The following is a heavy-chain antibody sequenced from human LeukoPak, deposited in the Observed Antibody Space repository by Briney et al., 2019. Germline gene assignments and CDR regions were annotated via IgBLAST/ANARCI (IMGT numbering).Heavy chain of an antibody. J-gene: IGHJ3*02. V-gene: IGHV3-48*01. Sequence: GGSLRLSCAASGFTFNSYAMSWVRQAPGKGLEWVSYIRSSSSTIYYADSVKGRFTISTDNANNSLYLQMNSLRAEDTAVYYCARSLRNAFDIWGQGTMVTVSS. D-gene: IGHD3-3*01. CDR2: IRSSSSTI. CDR1: GFTFNSYA. CDR3: ARSLRNAFDI.